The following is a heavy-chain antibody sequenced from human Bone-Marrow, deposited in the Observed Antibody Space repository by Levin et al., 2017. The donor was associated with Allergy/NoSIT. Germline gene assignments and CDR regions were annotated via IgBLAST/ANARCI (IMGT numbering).Heavy chain of an antibody. Sequence: GGSLRLSCAASGFTFSDAWMNWVRQAPGKGLEWIGRIKSTSEGGTTDYAAPVKGRFTISRDDSESRVYLVMNSLKIEDTAKYYCTTLGSSRRFDYWGQGALVTVSS. CDR1: GFTFSDAW. J-gene: IGHJ4*02. D-gene: IGHD3-10*01. V-gene: IGHV3-15*01. CDR3: TTLGSSRRFDY. CDR2: IKSTSEGGTT.